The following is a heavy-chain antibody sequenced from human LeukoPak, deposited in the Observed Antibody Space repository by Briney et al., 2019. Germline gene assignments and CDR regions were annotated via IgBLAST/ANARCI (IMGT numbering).Heavy chain of an antibody. V-gene: IGHV3-30*04. Sequence: GGSLRLSCSASGFTFGTYAMHWVRQAPGKGLEWAAVIFDERNKFVADSVKGRFTISRDNFKNTLYLQMNSLRDEDTAVYYCARDPIAAEPDYFDYWGQGTLVTVSS. D-gene: IGHD6-25*01. CDR2: IFDERNK. CDR1: GFTFGTYA. CDR3: ARDPIAAEPDYFDY. J-gene: IGHJ4*02.